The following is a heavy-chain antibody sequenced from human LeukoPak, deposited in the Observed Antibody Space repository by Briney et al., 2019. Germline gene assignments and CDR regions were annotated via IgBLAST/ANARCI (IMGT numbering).Heavy chain of an antibody. CDR2: LDSSGGNT. CDR3: ARDYGDHGEYFAY. CDR1: GFXFSIYA. D-gene: IGHD4-17*01. J-gene: IGHJ4*02. V-gene: IGHV3-23*01. Sequence: GGSLRLSCVASGFXFSIYAISWVRQAPGKGLEWVSGLDSSGGNTGYADSVKGRFTISRDNSKSTLFLQMNSLRAEDTAVYYCARDYGDHGEYFAYWGQGTLVTVSS.